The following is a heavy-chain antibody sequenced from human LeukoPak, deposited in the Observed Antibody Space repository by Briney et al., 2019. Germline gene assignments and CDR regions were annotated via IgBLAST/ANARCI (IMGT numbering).Heavy chain of an antibody. CDR3: ATFSYAGNAGGSAGS. D-gene: IGHD4-23*01. J-gene: IGHJ5*02. V-gene: IGHV3-53*01. Sequence: QPGGSLRLSCAASGFTVSSKYMTWVRQAPGKGLEWVSVIYRGGNTYYADSMKGRFSISRDNSKNTVYLQMNSLRAEDTAVYYCATFSYAGNAGGSAGSWGQGTLVTVSS. CDR1: GFTVSSKY. CDR2: IYRGGNT.